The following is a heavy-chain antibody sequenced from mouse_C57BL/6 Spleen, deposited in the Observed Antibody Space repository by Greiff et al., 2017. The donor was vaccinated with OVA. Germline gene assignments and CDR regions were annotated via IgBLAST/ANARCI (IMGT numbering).Heavy chain of an antibody. CDR1: GFTFSDYG. CDR3: ARRMGNYAMDY. J-gene: IGHJ4*01. D-gene: IGHD2-3*01. V-gene: IGHV5-17*01. Sequence: EVKVVESGGGLVKPGGSLKLSCAASGFTFSDYGMHWVRQAPEKGLEWVAYISSGSSTFYYADTVKGRFTISRDNAKNTLFLQMTSLRSEDTAMYYCARRMGNYAMDYWGQGTSVTVSS. CDR2: ISSGSSTF.